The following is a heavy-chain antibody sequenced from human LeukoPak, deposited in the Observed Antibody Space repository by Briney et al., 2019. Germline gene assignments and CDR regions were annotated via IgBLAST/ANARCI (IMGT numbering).Heavy chain of an antibody. CDR2: IYYSGST. J-gene: IGHJ6*03. V-gene: IGHV4-59*12. CDR1: GASIRSYY. Sequence: SETLSLTCTVSGASIRSYYWSWIRQPPGKGLELIGYIYYSGSTNYNPSLKSRVTISVDTSKNQFSLKLSSVTAADTAVYYCAREPSPPYYYDSSSYYYYYMDVWGKGTTVTVSS. CDR3: AREPSPPYYYDSSSYYYYYMDV. D-gene: IGHD3-22*01.